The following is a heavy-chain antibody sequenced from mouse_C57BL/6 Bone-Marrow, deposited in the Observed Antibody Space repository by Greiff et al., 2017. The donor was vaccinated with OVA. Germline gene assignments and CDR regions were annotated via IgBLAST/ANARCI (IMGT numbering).Heavy chain of an antibody. J-gene: IGHJ4*01. CDR1: GFTFSDAW. CDR3: TRPYFLYAMDY. V-gene: IGHV6-6*01. CDR2: IRNKANNHAT. Sequence: EVQLVESGGGLVQPGGSMKLSCAASGFTFSDAWMDWVRQSPEKGLEWVAEIRNKANNHATYYAESVKGRFTISRDDSKSSVYLQMNSLRAEDTCIYYCTRPYFLYAMDYWGQGTSVTVSS.